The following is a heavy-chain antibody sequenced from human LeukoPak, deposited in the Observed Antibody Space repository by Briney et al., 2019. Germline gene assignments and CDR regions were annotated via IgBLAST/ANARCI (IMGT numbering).Heavy chain of an antibody. Sequence: PSETLSLTCAVYGGSFSGYYWSWIRQPPGKGLEWIGYIYYSGSTNYNPSLKSRVTISVDTSKNQFSLKLSSVTAADTAVYYCARGRGGQLVDYWGQGTLVTVSS. CDR2: IYYSGST. D-gene: IGHD6-13*01. CDR3: ARGRGGQLVDY. V-gene: IGHV4-59*01. CDR1: GGSFSGYY. J-gene: IGHJ4*02.